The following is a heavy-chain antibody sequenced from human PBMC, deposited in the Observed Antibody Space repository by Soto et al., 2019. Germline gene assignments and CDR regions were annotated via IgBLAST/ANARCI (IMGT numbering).Heavy chain of an antibody. V-gene: IGHV4-34*01. CDR2: IYYSGST. Sequence: SETLSLTCAVYAGSFSGYYWGWIRQPPGKGLEWIGSIYYSGSTYYNPSLKSRVTISVDTSKNQFSLKLSSVTAADTAVYYCARAPLQSNWFDPWGQGTLVTVSS. D-gene: IGHD4-4*01. CDR3: ARAPLQSNWFDP. CDR1: AGSFSGYY. J-gene: IGHJ5*02.